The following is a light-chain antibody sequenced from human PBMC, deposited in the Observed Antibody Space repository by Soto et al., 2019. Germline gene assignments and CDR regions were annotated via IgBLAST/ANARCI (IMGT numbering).Light chain of an antibody. CDR3: QQCGGSPLFP. Sequence: EIVLTQSPGTLSLSPGERATLSCRASQSVSSSYLAWYQQKPGQAPRLLIYGASSRATGIPDRFSGSGSGTDFPLTISRLQPEDVAVYYCQQCGGSPLFPFGPGTKVDIK. CDR2: GAS. J-gene: IGKJ3*01. CDR1: QSVSSSY. V-gene: IGKV3-20*01.